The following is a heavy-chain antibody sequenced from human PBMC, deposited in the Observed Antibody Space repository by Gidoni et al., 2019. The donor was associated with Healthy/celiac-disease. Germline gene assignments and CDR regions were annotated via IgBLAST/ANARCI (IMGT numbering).Heavy chain of an antibody. D-gene: IGHD3-22*01. V-gene: IGHV4-39*02. J-gene: IGHJ4*02. Sequence: QLQLQESGPGLVQPSETLSLTCTVSGCSISSSSYYWGWIRQPPGKGLEWIGSIYYSGSTYYNTSLKSRVTISVDTSKNQCSLKLSSVTAADTAVYYCAREPSYYYDSSGYYSDYWGQGTLVTVSS. CDR2: IYYSGST. CDR1: GCSISSSSYY. CDR3: AREPSYYYDSSGYYSDY.